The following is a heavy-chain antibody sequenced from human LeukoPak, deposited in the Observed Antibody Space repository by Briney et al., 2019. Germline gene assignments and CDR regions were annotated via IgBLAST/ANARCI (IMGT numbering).Heavy chain of an antibody. CDR3: VRVGYAYGPVGNWFDP. D-gene: IGHD5-18*01. CDR1: GGSISSSDYY. J-gene: IGHJ5*02. V-gene: IGHV4-39*01. CDR2: IYYSGGS. Sequence: SETLSLTCTVSGGSISSSDYYWGWVRQPPGKGLEWIGNIYYSGGSYSSPSLESRVTISSDTSKNQFSVKLTSVTAADTAVYYCVRVGYAYGPVGNWFDPWGRESWSLSRQ.